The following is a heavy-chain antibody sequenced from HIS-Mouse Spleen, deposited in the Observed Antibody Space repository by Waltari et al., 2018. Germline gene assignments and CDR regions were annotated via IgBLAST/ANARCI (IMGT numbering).Heavy chain of an antibody. Sequence: QLQLQESGPGLVKPSETLSLTCTVSGGSISSSSYYWGWLRQPPGKGLEWMWRISYSGSTCCNPSLKGRVTIAVDTSKNQFSLKLSSVTAADTAVYYCAREIPYSSSWYDWYFDLWGRGTLVTVSS. J-gene: IGHJ2*01. V-gene: IGHV4-39*07. CDR1: GGSISSSSYY. CDR3: AREIPYSSSWYDWYFDL. D-gene: IGHD6-13*01. CDR2: ISYSGST.